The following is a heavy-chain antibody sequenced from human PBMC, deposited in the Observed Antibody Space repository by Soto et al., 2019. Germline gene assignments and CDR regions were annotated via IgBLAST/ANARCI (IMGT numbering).Heavy chain of an antibody. CDR3: ARWGRVYVKFYYYGLDV. J-gene: IGHJ6*02. CDR2: IYHNGST. Sequence: SETLSLTCAVYSGSFISGYYWSWIRQSPGKGLEWIGEIYHNGSTNYNPSLKTRVTISMDTSKNQFSLKLTSVTAADAAVYYCARWGRVYVKFYYYGLDVWGQGTTVTVSS. D-gene: IGHD3-16*01. CDR1: SGSFISGYY. V-gene: IGHV4-34*01.